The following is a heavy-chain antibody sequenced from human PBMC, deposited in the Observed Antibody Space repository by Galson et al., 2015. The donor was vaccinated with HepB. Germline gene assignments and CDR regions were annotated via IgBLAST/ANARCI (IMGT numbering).Heavy chain of an antibody. CDR2: ISYDGSNK. D-gene: IGHD6-19*01. CDR3: ATYSSGWYENYYYGMDV. J-gene: IGHJ6*02. Sequence: SLRLSCAASGFTFSSYAMHWVRQAPGKGLEWVAVISYDGSNKYYADSVKGRFTISRDNSKNTLYLQMNSLRAEGTAVYYCATYSSGWYENYYYGMDVWGQGTTVTVSS. CDR1: GFTFSSYA. V-gene: IGHV3-30*04.